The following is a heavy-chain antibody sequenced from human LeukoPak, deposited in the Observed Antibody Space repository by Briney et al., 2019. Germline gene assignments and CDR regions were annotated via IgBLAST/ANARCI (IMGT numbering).Heavy chain of an antibody. D-gene: IGHD2-2*01. J-gene: IGHJ6*02. CDR2: ISAYNGNT. CDR3: ARLRYCSSTSCPAAGMDV. V-gene: IGHV1-18*01. Sequence: ASVTVSCKASGYTFTSYGISWVRQAPGQGLEWMGWISAYNGNTNYAQKLQGRVTMTTDTSTSTAYMELRSLRSDDTAVYYCARLRYCSSTSCPAAGMDVWGQGTTVTVSS. CDR1: GYTFTSYG.